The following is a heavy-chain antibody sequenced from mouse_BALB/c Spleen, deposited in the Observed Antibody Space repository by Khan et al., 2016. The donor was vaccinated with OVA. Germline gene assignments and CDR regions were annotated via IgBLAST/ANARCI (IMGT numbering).Heavy chain of an antibody. CDR1: GYTFTDFT. Sequence: QVQLQQSGAELVRPGVSVKISCKGSGYTFTDFTMHWVKQSHAMSLEWIGVINTYYGDADYNQKFKGKATMTVDKSSNTAYMDLARLTSEDSAIYYCGRGGGGDRFLYWGQGTLVTGSA. CDR2: INTYYGDA. CDR3: GRGGGGDRFLY. J-gene: IGHJ3*01. V-gene: IGHV1S137*01.